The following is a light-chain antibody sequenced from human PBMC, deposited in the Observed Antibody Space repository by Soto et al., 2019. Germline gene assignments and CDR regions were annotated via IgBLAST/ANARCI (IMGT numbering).Light chain of an antibody. J-gene: IGKJ4*01. Sequence: DIQMTHSPSTVSASVGDRVTITCRASQSISRWLAWYQQKPGKAPEVVLYDVSTLAFGVPSRFSGSGSGTEFTRTIRNLQPGDFATYDCQQYNTSPLTFGVGTKVDSK. CDR2: DVS. CDR3: QQYNTSPLT. CDR1: QSISRW. V-gene: IGKV1-5*01.